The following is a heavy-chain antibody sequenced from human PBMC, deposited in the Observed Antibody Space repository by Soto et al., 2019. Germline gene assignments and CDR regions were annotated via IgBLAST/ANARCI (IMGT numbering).Heavy chain of an antibody. Sequence: PGGSLRLSCTACGFTVADYYNSRFRQAQGKGLEWVGFIRGREYGGTPEYAASVEGRFTISRDDSKTISYLQMHSLKIEDTAVSFCPRNGGGSYYHEAWFEPCGQRPQVTVSS. D-gene: IGHD3-10*01. V-gene: IGHV3-49*03. CDR3: PRNGGGSYYHEAWFEP. J-gene: IGHJ5*02. CDR2: IRGREYGGTP. CDR1: GFTVADYY.